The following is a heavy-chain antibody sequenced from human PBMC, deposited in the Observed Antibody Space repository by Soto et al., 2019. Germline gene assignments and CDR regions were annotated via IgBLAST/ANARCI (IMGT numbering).Heavy chain of an antibody. CDR2: ISGGGDTT. V-gene: IGHV3-23*01. CDR3: AKGRGGSGSLTPRVDF. D-gene: IGHD3-10*01. CDR1: GFTFNNYA. Sequence: EVQLLEYGGGLVQPGGSLRLSCAASGFTFNNYAMTWVRQAPGKGLEWVSAISGGGDTTSYADSVKGRFTVSRDGSKNTLYLQMSSLRAEDTAVYYCAKGRGGSGSLTPRVDFWGQGTLVTVSS. J-gene: IGHJ4*02.